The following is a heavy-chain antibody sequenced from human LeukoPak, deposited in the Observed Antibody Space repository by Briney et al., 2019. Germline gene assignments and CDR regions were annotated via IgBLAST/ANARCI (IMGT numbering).Heavy chain of an antibody. V-gene: IGHV4-31*03. CDR2: IYYSGST. CDR3: ARFPVYYYYMDV. CDR1: GGSISSGGYY. Sequence: SQTLSLTCTVSGGSISSGGYYWSWIRQHPGKGLEWIGYIYYSGSTYYNPSLKSRVTISVDTSKNQFSLKLSSVTAADTAMYYCARFPVYYYYMDVWGKGTTVTVSS. J-gene: IGHJ6*03.